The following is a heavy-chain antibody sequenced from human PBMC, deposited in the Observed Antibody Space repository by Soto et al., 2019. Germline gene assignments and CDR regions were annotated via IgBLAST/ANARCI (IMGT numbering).Heavy chain of an antibody. J-gene: IGHJ4*02. CDR3: AKIGALGY. CDR1: GFTFSSYG. CDR2: ISYDGSNK. Sequence: QVQLVESGGGVVQPGRSLRLSCAASGFTFSSYGMHWVRKAPGKGLEWVAVISYDGSNKYYADSVKGRFTISRDNSKNTLYLQMNSLRAEDTAVYYCAKIGALGYWGQGTLVTVSS. V-gene: IGHV3-30*18. D-gene: IGHD7-27*01.